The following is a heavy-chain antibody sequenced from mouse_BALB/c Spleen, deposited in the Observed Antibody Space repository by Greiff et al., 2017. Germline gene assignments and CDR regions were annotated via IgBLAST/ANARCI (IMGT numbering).Heavy chain of an antibody. D-gene: IGHD2-14*01. J-gene: IGHJ4*01. CDR2: IWSGGST. Sequence: VMLVESGPGLVQPSQSLSITCTVSGFSLTSYGVHWVRQSPGKGLEWLGVIWSGGSTDYNAAFISRLSISKDNSKSQVFFKMNSLQANDTAIYYCARGYRYDDAMDYWGQGTSVTVSA. V-gene: IGHV2-2*02. CDR1: GFSLTSYG. CDR3: ARGYRYDDAMDY.